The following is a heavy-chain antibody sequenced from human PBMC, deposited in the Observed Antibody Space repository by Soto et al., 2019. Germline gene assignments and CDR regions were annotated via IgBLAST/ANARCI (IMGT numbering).Heavy chain of an antibody. Sequence: EVQLVESGGGLVQPGGSLRLSCAASGFTFSSYSINWVRQAPGKGLEWVSYISTSGSTIYYADSVKGRFTISIDNARNSVYLQVNGLRADVTDVDYCAREGGMDVWGQGTTVTVSS. V-gene: IGHV3-48*01. CDR2: ISTSGSTI. J-gene: IGHJ6*02. CDR1: GFTFSSYS. CDR3: AREGGMDV.